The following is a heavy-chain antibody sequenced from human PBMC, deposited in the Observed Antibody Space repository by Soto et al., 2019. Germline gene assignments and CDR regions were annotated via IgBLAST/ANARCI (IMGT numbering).Heavy chain of an antibody. CDR3: ARRYGSGFDY. Sequence: SETLSLTCTVSGGSISSGGYYWSWIRQHPGKGLEWIGYIYYSGSTYYNPSLKSRVTISVDTSKNQFSLKLSSVTAADTAVYYCARRYGSGFDYWGQGTLVTVSS. D-gene: IGHD3-10*01. CDR2: IYYSGST. V-gene: IGHV4-31*03. CDR1: GGSISSGGYY. J-gene: IGHJ4*02.